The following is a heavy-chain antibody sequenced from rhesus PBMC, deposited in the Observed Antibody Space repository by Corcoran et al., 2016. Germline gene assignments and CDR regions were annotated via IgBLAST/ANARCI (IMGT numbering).Heavy chain of an antibody. CDR2: ITYSGST. D-gene: IGHD2-21*01. CDR1: GGSISSGYYY. CDR3: ARAGRPYGLDS. J-gene: IGHJ6*01. V-gene: IGHV4-122*02. Sequence: QVQLQESGPGLVKPSETLSLTCAVSGGSISSGYYYCSWIRQPPGKGLDWIGYITYSGSTSYNPSLKSRVTISRDTSKNQFSLKLSSVTAADTAVYYCARAGRPYGLDSWGQGVVVTGSS.